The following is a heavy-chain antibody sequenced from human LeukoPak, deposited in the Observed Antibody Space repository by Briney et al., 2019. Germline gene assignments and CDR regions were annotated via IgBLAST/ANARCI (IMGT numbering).Heavy chain of an antibody. CDR2: ISGSGDST. V-gene: IGHV3-23*01. CDR3: AKDPLTAASYIYFDS. CDR1: GFTFSSYE. D-gene: IGHD6-13*01. J-gene: IGHJ4*02. Sequence: PVGSLRLSCAASGFTFSSYEMNWVWQAPGKGLEWVSTISGSGDSTHYTNSVRGRFTISRDNSKSTLYLQMDSMRAEDTTIYYCAKDPLTAASYIYFDSWGQGTLVTVSS.